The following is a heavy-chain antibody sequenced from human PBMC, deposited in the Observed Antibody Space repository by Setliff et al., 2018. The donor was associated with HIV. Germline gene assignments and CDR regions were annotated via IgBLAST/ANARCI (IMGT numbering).Heavy chain of an antibody. V-gene: IGHV4-38-2*01. Sequence: PSETLSLTCEVSGYFIGSGYYWGWIRQPPGKGLEWIGTVYHSGSTYYNPSLKSRVTISVDTSENQFSLKLSSVTAADTAVYYCARHPPPEVRGDVTDYWGQGTLVTVSS. CDR2: VYHSGST. CDR1: GYFIGSGYY. D-gene: IGHD3-10*01. CDR3: ARHPPPEVRGDVTDY. J-gene: IGHJ4*02.